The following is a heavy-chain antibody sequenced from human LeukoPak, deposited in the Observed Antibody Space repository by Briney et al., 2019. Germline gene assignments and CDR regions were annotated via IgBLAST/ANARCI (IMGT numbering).Heavy chain of an antibody. J-gene: IGHJ4*02. CDR1: GFTFSSYW. CDR2: IKQDGSEK. Sequence: GGSLRLSCAASGFTFSSYWMSWVRQAPGKGLEWVANIKQDGSEKYYVDSVKGRFTISRDNSKNTLYLQMNSVTTDDTAVYYCAKATSPYDYVWGTSDWGQGTLVTVSS. D-gene: IGHD3-16*01. V-gene: IGHV3-7*01. CDR3: AKATSPYDYVWGTSD.